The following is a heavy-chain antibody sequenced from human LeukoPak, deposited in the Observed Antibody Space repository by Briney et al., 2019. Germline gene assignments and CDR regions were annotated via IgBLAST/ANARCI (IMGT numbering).Heavy chain of an antibody. CDR2: ISSSSSTI. Sequence: PGGSLRLSCAASGFTFSSYWMSWVRQAPGKGLEWISYISSSSSTIYYADSVKGRFTISRDNAKNSLYLQMNGLRAEDTAVYYCARYATVAAHRDFDYWGQGTLVTVSS. V-gene: IGHV3-48*01. CDR1: GFTFSSYW. CDR3: ARYATVAAHRDFDY. J-gene: IGHJ4*02. D-gene: IGHD6-19*01.